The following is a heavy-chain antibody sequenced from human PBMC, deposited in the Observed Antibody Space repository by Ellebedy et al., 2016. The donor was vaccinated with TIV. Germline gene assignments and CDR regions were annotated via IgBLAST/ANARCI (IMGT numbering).Heavy chain of an antibody. V-gene: IGHV1-46*01. J-gene: IGHJ4*02. Sequence: AASVKVSCKASGYTFTSYYMHWVRQAPGQGLEWMGVINPSGAHTTYTQKFQGRVTMTRDTSTSTVYMDLSSLRSDDTAVYYCARGLPQQWLGPQFDYWGQGTLVTASS. D-gene: IGHD6-19*01. CDR2: INPSGAHT. CDR3: ARGLPQQWLGPQFDY. CDR1: GYTFTSYY.